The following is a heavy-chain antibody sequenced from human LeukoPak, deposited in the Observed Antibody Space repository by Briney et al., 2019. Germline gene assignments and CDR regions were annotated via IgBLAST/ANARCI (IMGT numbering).Heavy chain of an antibody. J-gene: IGHJ4*02. V-gene: IGHV3-30*03. Sequence: GGSLRLSCAASGFTFSTYGMHCVRQVPAKGLEWVALISNDGNNKYYADSVKGRFTISRDISKNTLYLQMSSLRAEDTAVYYCLRDFDYWGQGTLVTVSS. CDR1: GFTFSTYG. CDR2: ISNDGNNK. CDR3: LRDFDY.